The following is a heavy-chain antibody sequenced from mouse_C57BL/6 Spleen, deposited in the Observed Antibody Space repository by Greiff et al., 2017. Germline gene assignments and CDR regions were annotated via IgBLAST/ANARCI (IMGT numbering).Heavy chain of an antibody. CDR2: INPSSGYT. CDR3: ASGYYGSSAWFAY. Sequence: QVQLQQSGAELAKPGASVKLSCKASGYTFTSYWMHWVKQRPGQGLEWIGYINPSSGYTKYNQKFKDKATLTADKSSSTAYMQLSSLTYEDSAVYYCASGYYGSSAWFAYWGQGTLVTVSA. J-gene: IGHJ3*01. CDR1: GYTFTSYW. V-gene: IGHV1-7*01. D-gene: IGHD1-1*01.